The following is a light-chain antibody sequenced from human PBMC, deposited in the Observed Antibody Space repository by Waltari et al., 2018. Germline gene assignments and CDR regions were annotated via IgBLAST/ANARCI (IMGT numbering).Light chain of an antibody. Sequence: DIVMTQSPDSLAVSLGERATINCKSSQSVFHTNNKNYFAWSQQTPGQPPQLPIYWASPRDSGVPDRFSGSGSGTDFTLAISSLQAEDVAVYYCQQYYSAPNTFGQGTKLEIK. J-gene: IGKJ2*01. V-gene: IGKV4-1*01. CDR2: WAS. CDR1: QSVFHTNNKNY. CDR3: QQYYSAPNT.